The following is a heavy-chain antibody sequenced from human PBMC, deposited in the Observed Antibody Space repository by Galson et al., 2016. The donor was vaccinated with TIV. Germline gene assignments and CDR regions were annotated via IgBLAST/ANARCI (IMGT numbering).Heavy chain of an antibody. CDR3: ASARPELRYFDWQRPQYFDY. J-gene: IGHJ4*02. CDR1: GYSFTSFW. Sequence: QSGAEVKKPGESLKISCKASGYSFTSFWIGWVRQMPGKGLEWMGVIYPGGSYTTYSPSFQGQVTISADKSSNTAYPQWRSLIASDTALYFCASARPELRYFDWQRPQYFDYWGQGSLVTVSS. V-gene: IGHV5-51*01. CDR2: IYPGGSYT. D-gene: IGHD3-9*01.